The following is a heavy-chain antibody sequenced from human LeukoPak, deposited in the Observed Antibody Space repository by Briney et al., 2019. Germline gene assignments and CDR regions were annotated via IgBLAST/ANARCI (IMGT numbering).Heavy chain of an antibody. Sequence: GGSLRLSCAASGFTFSSYSMNWVRQAPWKGLEWVANMNQDGSEQYYVDSVKGRFTISRDNGKKSLYLQMNSLRAEDTAVYYCSGGQGCAYWGQGTLVTVSS. CDR1: GFTFSSYS. D-gene: IGHD2-8*01. V-gene: IGHV3-7*04. J-gene: IGHJ4*02. CDR2: MNQDGSEQ. CDR3: SGGQGCAY.